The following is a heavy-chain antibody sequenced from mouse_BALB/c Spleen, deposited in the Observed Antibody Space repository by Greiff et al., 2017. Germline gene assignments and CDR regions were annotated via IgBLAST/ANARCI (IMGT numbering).Heavy chain of an antibody. Sequence: EVKLQESGGGLVKPGGSLKLSCAASGFTFSSYTMSWVRQTPEKRLEWVATISSGGSYTYYPDSVKGRFTISRDNAKNTLYLQMSSLKSEDTAMYYCTRDGELGQTMDYWGQGTSVTVSS. D-gene: IGHD4-1*01. V-gene: IGHV5-6-4*01. CDR2: ISSGGSYT. CDR3: TRDGELGQTMDY. J-gene: IGHJ4*01. CDR1: GFTFSSYT.